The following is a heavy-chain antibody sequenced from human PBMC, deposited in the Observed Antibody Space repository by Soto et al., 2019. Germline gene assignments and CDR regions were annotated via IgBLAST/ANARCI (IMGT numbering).Heavy chain of an antibody. Sequence: GSLRLSCAASGFTFSSYAMHWVRQAPGRGLEWVAVISYDGSNKYYADSVKGRFTISRDNSKNTLYLQMNSLRAEDTAVYHCAGVVESNVWNGYWFFDLWGRGTLVTVSS. V-gene: IGHV3-30-3*01. J-gene: IGHJ2*01. CDR3: AGVVESNVWNGYWFFDL. D-gene: IGHD3-16*01. CDR1: GFTFSSYA. CDR2: ISYDGSNK.